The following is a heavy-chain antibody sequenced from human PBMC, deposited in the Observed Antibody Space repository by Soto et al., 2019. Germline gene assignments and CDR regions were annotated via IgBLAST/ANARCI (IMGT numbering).Heavy chain of an antibody. J-gene: IGHJ5*02. V-gene: IGHV1-69*06. CDR2: IVPVFGST. CDR1: GGTFTTNG. D-gene: IGHD2-21*01. CDR3: AQEPRRGDCILNWFGP. Sequence: QVQLVQSGNEVKKPGSSVKVSCKASGGTFTTNGIIWLRQAPGQGLEWMGGIVPVFGSTIYAQKFQGRLIIPADRSTHTAYMHFSSLNSEDTATYYCAQEPRRGDCILNWFGPWGQGSLVTASS.